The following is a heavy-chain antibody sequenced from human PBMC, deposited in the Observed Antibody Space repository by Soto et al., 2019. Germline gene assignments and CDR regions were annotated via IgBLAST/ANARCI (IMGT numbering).Heavy chain of an antibody. D-gene: IGHD6-19*01. CDR3: ARVAVAGTRVDY. V-gene: IGHV4-4*02. CDR2: IYHSGST. Sequence: QVQLQESGPGLVKPSGTLSLTCAVSGGSISSSNWWSWVRQPPGKGLEWIGEIYHSGSTNYNPSLTGRATISVDTSKNQFSLKLSSVTAADTAVYSCARVAVAGTRVDYWGQGTLVTVSS. CDR1: GGSISSSNW. J-gene: IGHJ4*02.